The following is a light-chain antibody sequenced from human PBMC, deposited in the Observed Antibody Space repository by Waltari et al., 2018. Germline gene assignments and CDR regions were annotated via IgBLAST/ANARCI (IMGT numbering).Light chain of an antibody. CDR2: EGS. J-gene: IGLJ3*02. V-gene: IGLV2-23*01. CDR3: CSYAGSSFWV. Sequence: QSALTQPASVSGSPGQSITISCTGTSSDVGSYNLVSWYQQHPGKAPNLMIYEGSKRPSVVSNRFSGSKSGNTASLTISGLQAEDEADYYCCSYAGSSFWVFGGGTKLTVL. CDR1: SSDVGSYNL.